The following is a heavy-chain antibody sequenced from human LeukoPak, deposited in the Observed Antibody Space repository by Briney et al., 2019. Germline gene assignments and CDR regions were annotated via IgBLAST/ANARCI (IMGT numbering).Heavy chain of an antibody. V-gene: IGHV4-59*01. CDR1: GGSISSYY. CDR2: IYYSGST. J-gene: IGHJ5*02. CDR3: ARGPSLLWFDP. Sequence: PSETLSLTCTVSGGSISSYYWSWIRQPPGKGLEWIGYIYYSGSTNYNPSLKSRVTISVDTSKNQFSLKLSSVTAADTAVYYCARGPSLLWFDPWGQGTLVTVSS.